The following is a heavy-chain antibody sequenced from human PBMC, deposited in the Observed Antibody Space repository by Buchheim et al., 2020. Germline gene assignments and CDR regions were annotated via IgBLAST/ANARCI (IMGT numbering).Heavy chain of an antibody. CDR1: GFTFSSYG. J-gene: IGHJ4*02. CDR3: AKDGLSLMYSSPTFGDY. Sequence: QVQLVESGGGVVQPGRSLRLSCAASGFTFSSYGMHWVRQAPGKGLEWVAVISYDGSNKYYADSVKGRFTISRDNSKNTLYLQMNSLRAEDTAVYYCAKDGLSLMYSSPTFGDYWGQGTL. V-gene: IGHV3-30*18. CDR2: ISYDGSNK. D-gene: IGHD6-13*01.